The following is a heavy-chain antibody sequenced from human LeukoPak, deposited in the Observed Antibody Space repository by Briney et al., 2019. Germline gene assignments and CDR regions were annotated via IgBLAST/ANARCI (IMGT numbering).Heavy chain of an antibody. CDR3: ARRREARYPNWFDP. Sequence: PSETLSLTCTVSGGSISSSNWWSWVRQPPGKGLECIGDIHYSETTNYNPSLKSRVTISSDTSKNQFSLRLSSVTAADMAVYYCARRREARYPNWFDPWGQGTLVTVSS. J-gene: IGHJ5*02. CDR1: GGSISSSNW. D-gene: IGHD2-2*02. V-gene: IGHV4-4*02. CDR2: IHYSETT.